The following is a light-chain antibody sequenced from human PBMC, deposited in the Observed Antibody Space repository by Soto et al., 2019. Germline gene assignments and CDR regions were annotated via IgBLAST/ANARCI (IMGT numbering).Light chain of an antibody. Sequence: SALTQPASVSASPGQSISISCTGTSNDVGAFDYVSWYQQHPGKAPKLIIFEVFNRPSGVSTRFSGSKSGSTASLTISGLQAEDEADYFCSSYTTNNAHVFGGGTKVTVL. CDR1: SNDVGAFDY. V-gene: IGLV2-14*01. CDR3: SSYTTNNAHV. CDR2: EVF. J-gene: IGLJ2*01.